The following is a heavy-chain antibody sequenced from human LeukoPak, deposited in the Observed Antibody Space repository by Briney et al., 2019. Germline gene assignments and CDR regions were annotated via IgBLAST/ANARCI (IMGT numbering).Heavy chain of an antibody. V-gene: IGHV1-2*02. CDR1: GYTFTGYY. J-gene: IGHJ6*03. Sequence: ASVKVSCKASGYTFTGYYMHWVRQAPGQGLEWMGWIYPNSGGTKYAQKFQGRVTMTRDTSISTAYLELSRLRSDDTAVYYCARVYYYYYMDVWGKGTTVTVSS. CDR2: IYPNSGGT. CDR3: ARVYYYYYMDV.